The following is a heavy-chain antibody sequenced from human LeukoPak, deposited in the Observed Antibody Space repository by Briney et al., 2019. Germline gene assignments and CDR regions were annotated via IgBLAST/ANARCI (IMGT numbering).Heavy chain of an antibody. D-gene: IGHD4-17*01. J-gene: IGHJ4*02. Sequence: GGSLRLSCAPSGLSVTSNAMNWVRQAPGKGLEWVSAITSDGATLYGGSVRGRFAISRDNSRNTLYLQMNNLRAEDTALYYCATLYHDHGAYWGQGTLVTVSS. CDR3: ATLYHDHGAY. V-gene: IGHV3-23*01. CDR1: GLSVTSNA. CDR2: ITSDGAT.